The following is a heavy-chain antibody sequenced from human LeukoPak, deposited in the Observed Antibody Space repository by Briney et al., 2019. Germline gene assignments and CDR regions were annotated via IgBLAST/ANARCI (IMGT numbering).Heavy chain of an antibody. Sequence: GGSLRLSCVASGFTFTDHPMNWVRQAPGKGLEWVSSISGSGDDPSYADSVKGRFTISRDNSRNTLYLQMNSLGAEDTAVYYCAKQFVDIWGQGTLVTVSS. J-gene: IGHJ5*02. CDR2: ISGSGDDP. D-gene: IGHD5-24*01. CDR1: GFTFTDHP. CDR3: AKQFVDI. V-gene: IGHV3-23*01.